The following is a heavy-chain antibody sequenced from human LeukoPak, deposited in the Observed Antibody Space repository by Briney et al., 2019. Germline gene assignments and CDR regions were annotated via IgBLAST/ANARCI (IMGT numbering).Heavy chain of an antibody. CDR1: GGSISSSSYY. V-gene: IGHV4-61*01. CDR3: ARDICGYNYGCFDS. D-gene: IGHD5-18*01. J-gene: IGHJ4*02. Sequence: PSETLSLTCTVSGGSISSSSYYWSWIRQPPGKGLEWIGYIYYSGSTNYNPSLKSRVTISVDTSKNQFSLNLRSVTAADTAVYYCARDICGYNYGCFDSWGQGTLVTVSS. CDR2: IYYSGST.